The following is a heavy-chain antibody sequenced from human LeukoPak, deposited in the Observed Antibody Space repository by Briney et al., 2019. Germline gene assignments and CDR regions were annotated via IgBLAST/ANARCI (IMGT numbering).Heavy chain of an antibody. V-gene: IGHV4-59*01. CDR1: GGSISSYY. Sequence: PSETLSLTCTVSGGSISSYYWSWIRQPPGKGLEWIGYIYYSRSTNYNPSLKSRVTISVDTSKNQFSLKLSSVTAADTAVYYCARVFDSSGWYGGAFDIWGQGTMVTVSS. D-gene: IGHD6-19*01. CDR3: ARVFDSSGWYGGAFDI. CDR2: IYYSRST. J-gene: IGHJ3*02.